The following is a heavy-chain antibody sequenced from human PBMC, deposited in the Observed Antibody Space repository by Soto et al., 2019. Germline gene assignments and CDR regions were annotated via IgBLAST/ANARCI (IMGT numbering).Heavy chain of an antibody. CDR3: ARDPSVTAIGRADH. J-gene: IGHJ4*02. Sequence: EVQLVESGGGLVQPGRSLRLSCVVSGFTFDDYAMHWVRQAPGGGLEWVSGINWNSAVIGYADSVKGRFTISRDNAKNALYLQMTSLRSEATALYYCARDPSVTAIGRADHWGQGILVTVSS. V-gene: IGHV3-9*01. CDR1: GFTFDDYA. D-gene: IGHD5-18*01. CDR2: INWNSAVI.